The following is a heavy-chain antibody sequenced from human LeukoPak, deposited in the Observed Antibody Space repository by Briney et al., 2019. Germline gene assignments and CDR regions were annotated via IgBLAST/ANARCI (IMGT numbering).Heavy chain of an antibody. Sequence: SETLSFTCTASGGSISNYYWSWIRHPPGKGLEWIGYIYYSGSTNYNPSLKSRVTISVDTSKNQFSLKLSSVTAADTAVYYCARGKYPVSIFCTTGSCYPGVFDIWGQGTMGTVSS. CDR1: GGSISNYY. CDR3: ARGKYPVSIFCTTGSCYPGVFDI. D-gene: IGHD2-15*01. V-gene: IGHV4-59*01. J-gene: IGHJ3*02. CDR2: IYYSGST.